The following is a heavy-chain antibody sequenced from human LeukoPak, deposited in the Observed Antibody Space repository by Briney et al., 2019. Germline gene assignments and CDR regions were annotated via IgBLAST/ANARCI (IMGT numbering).Heavy chain of an antibody. CDR1: GFTVSSNS. D-gene: IGHD5-12*01. CDR3: ARGPSGYHNT. J-gene: IGHJ4*02. CDR2: ISSSSSTI. Sequence: GGSLRLSCTVSGFTVSSNSMSWVRQAPGKGLEWVSYISSSSSTIYYADSVKGRFTISRDNSKNTLYLQMNSLRAEDTAVYYCARGPSGYHNTGGQGTLVTVSS. V-gene: IGHV3-48*01.